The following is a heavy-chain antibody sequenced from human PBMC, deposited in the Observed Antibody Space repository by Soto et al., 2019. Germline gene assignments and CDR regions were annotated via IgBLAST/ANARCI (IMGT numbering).Heavy chain of an antibody. CDR3: AKDIVVIPAAGDAFDS. V-gene: IGHV3-23*01. CDR1: GFTFNSYA. D-gene: IGHD2-2*01. J-gene: IGHJ3*02. Sequence: GGSLRLSCAASGFTFNSYAMSWVRQAPREGLVWVSAISGNSGSTYYADSVKGRFTISRDNSKNTLYMQMSSLRAEDTAVYYCAKDIVVIPAAGDAFDSWGQGKMVTVS. CDR2: ISGNSGST.